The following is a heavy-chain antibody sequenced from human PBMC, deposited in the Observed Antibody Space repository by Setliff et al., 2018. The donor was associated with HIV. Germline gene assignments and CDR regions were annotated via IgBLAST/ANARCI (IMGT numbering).Heavy chain of an antibody. V-gene: IGHV3-48*04. J-gene: IGHJ4*02. Sequence: PGGSLRLSCVVSGFTFSTYTMTWVRQAPGKGLEWVSVINGGTTTYYADSVKGRFTISRDNAKNSLYLQMNSLRAEDTAVYYCARAVHSGWYYFDYWGQGTLVTVSS. D-gene: IGHD6-19*01. CDR2: INGGTTT. CDR1: GFTFSTYT. CDR3: ARAVHSGWYYFDY.